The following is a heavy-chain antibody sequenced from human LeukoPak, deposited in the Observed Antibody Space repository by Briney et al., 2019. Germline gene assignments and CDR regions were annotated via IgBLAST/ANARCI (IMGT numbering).Heavy chain of an antibody. V-gene: IGHV3-21*01. CDR2: ISISSNYI. CDR3: AKGGGYEAQYYYYYLDV. CDR1: GFTFSRYS. Sequence: TGGSLRLSCAASGFTFSRYSMNWVRQAPGKGLEWVSSISISSNYIYYTDSVKGRFTISRDNAKNSLYLQMNSLRAEDTAVYYCAKGGGYEAQYYYYYLDVWGKGTTVTISS. D-gene: IGHD5-12*01. J-gene: IGHJ6*03.